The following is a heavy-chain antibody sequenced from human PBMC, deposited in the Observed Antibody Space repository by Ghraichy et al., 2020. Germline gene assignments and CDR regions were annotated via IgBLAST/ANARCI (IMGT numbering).Heavy chain of an antibody. CDR1: GGSISSYY. CDR2: IYYSGST. CDR3: ARFYYYGSGSNWFDP. Sequence: SETLSLTCTVSGGSISSYYWSWIRQPPGKGLEWIGYIYYSGSTNYNPSLKSRVTISVDTSKNQFSLKLSSVTAADTAVYYCARFYYYGSGSNWFDPWGQGTLVTVSS. J-gene: IGHJ5*02. V-gene: IGHV4-59*01. D-gene: IGHD3-10*01.